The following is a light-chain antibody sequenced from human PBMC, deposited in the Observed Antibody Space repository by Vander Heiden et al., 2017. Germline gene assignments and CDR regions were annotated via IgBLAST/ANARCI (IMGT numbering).Light chain of an antibody. Sequence: GDRVTITCRASQSITSYLNWYQQKPGKAPKLLIFAASSLQSGVPSRFSGSGSGTDFTLTISILQPEDFTTYYCQQSDSTPLTFGGGTKVEIK. V-gene: IGKV1-39*01. J-gene: IGKJ4*01. CDR2: AAS. CDR3: QQSDSTPLT. CDR1: QSITSY.